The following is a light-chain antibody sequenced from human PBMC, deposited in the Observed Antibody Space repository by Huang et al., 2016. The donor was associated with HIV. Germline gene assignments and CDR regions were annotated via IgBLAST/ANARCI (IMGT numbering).Light chain of an antibody. CDR1: QSVSSN. J-gene: IGKJ2*01. CDR2: GAS. V-gene: IGKV3-15*01. CDR3: QQYNDWPPYT. Sequence: EILMTQSPATLSVSPGERATLSCRARQSVSSNLAWYQQKPGQAPRLLIYGASTRATGIPARFSGSGSGTEFTLTISSLQSEDFAVYYCQQYNDWPPYTFGQGTKLEIK.